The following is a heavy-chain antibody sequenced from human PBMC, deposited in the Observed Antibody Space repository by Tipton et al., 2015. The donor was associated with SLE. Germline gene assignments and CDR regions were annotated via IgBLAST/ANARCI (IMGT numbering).Heavy chain of an antibody. CDR2: ISSSGSTI. D-gene: IGHD6-6*01. J-gene: IGHJ5*02. Sequence: SLRLSCAASGFTFSDYYMSWIRQAPGKGLEWVSYISSSGSTIYYADSVKGRFTISRDNAKNSLYLQMNSLRAEDTAVYYCARTPTPYSSSSNWFDPWGQGTLVTVSS. V-gene: IGHV3-11*01. CDR1: GFTFSDYY. CDR3: ARTPTPYSSSSNWFDP.